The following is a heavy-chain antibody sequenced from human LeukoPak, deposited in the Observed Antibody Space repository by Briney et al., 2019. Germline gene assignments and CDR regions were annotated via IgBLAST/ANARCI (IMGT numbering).Heavy chain of an antibody. CDR3: TRVLGLALHLDY. J-gene: IGHJ4*02. CDR2: IASETYGGTA. CDR1: GFTFGDYA. Sequence: GGSLRLSCTASGFTFGDYAMTWVRQAPGKGLEWVGFIASETYGGTAEYAASVKGRFTISRDDSKSIAYLQMNSLKTEDTAVYYCTRVLGLALHLDYWGQGTLVTVSS. D-gene: IGHD1-7*01. V-gene: IGHV3-49*04.